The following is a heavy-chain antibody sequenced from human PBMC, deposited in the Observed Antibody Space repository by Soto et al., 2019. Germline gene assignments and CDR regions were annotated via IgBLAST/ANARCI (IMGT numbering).Heavy chain of an antibody. Sequence: SETLSLTCVVSNFSIRSGYSWGWIRQSPGKGLEWIASIYRSGTTSYNPSLKSRVTISVDPSKNQFSLMLTAVTAADTAVYYCARTHSGSYYSVFNYWGRGSLVTVSS. J-gene: IGHJ4*02. CDR1: NFSIRSGYS. CDR3: ARTHSGSYYSVFNY. D-gene: IGHD1-26*01. CDR2: IYRSGTT. V-gene: IGHV4-38-2*01.